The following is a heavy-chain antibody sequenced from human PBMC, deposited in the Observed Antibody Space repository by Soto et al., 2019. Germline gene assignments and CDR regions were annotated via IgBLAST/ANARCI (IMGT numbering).Heavy chain of an antibody. CDR3: AKDLSRWEPLHAFGY. V-gene: IGHV3-30*18. CDR1: GFTFSSYG. CDR2: ISYDGSNK. Sequence: GGSLRLSCAASGFTFSSYGMHWVRQAPGKGLEWVAVISYDGSNKYYADSVKGRFTISRDNSKNTLYLQMNSLRAEDTAVYYCAKDLSRWEPLHAFGYWGQGTPVTVSS. J-gene: IGHJ4*02. D-gene: IGHD1-26*01.